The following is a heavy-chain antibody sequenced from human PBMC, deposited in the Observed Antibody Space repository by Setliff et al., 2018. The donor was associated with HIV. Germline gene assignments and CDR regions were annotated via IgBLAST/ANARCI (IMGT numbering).Heavy chain of an antibody. J-gene: IGHJ4*03. V-gene: IGHV3-7*01. Sequence: SGGSLRLSCAASRFTFSNHWMTWVRQAPGKGLEWVANTNQDGTAKDYADSVKGRFTISRDNAKNSLYLQMNSLRADDTAVYYCAKEEYKPGFGLDSWGQGTVVT. CDR3: AKEEYKPGFGLDS. CDR2: TNQDGTAK. CDR1: RFTFSNHW. D-gene: IGHD1-1*01.